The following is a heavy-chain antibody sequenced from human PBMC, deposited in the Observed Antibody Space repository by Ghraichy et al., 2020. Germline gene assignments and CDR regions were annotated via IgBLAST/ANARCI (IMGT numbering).Heavy chain of an antibody. CDR2: IDFNKGNT. J-gene: IGHJ5*02. Sequence: ASVKVSCKASGDTFRIHGIRWVRQASGQGLEWMGWIDFNKGNTNYAQKFQGRATMITDTSTSTVYMELRSLRLEDTAVYYCARDPGTSPGDDWFDPWGQGTLVTVSS. CDR3: ARDPGTSPGDDWFDP. V-gene: IGHV1-18*01. D-gene: IGHD2-2*01. CDR1: GDTFRIHG.